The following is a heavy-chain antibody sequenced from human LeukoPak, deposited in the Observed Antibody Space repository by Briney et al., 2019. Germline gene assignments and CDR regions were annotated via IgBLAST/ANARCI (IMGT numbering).Heavy chain of an antibody. Sequence: SETLSLTCTVSGYSIRTDYYWGWIRQPPGKGPQWIGTINKSGNTYYNPSLRSRVTISVDTSKNQFSLKLSSVTAADTAVYYCARGGSGWPNWFDPWGQGTLVTVSS. J-gene: IGHJ5*02. V-gene: IGHV4-38-2*02. CDR3: ARGGSGWPNWFDP. D-gene: IGHD6-19*01. CDR1: GYSIRTDYY. CDR2: INKSGNT.